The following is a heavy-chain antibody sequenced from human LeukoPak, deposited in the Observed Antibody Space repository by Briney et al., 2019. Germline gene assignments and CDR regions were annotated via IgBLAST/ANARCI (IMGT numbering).Heavy chain of an antibody. J-gene: IGHJ3*02. CDR2: ISGSGGST. Sequence: GGSLRLSCAASGFTFSSYAMSWVRQAPGKGLEWVSAISGSGGSTYYADSVKGRFTISRDNSKNTLYLQMNSLRAEDTAVYYCAKDPLYYYDSSGYYPPDAFDIWGQGAMVTVSS. CDR3: AKDPLYYYDSSGYYPPDAFDI. D-gene: IGHD3-22*01. V-gene: IGHV3-23*01. CDR1: GFTFSSYA.